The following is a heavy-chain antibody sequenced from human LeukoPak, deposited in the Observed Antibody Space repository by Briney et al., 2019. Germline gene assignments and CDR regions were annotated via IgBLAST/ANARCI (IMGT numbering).Heavy chain of an antibody. Sequence: PGGSLRLSCAASGFTFSSYGMHWVRQAPGKGLEWVAVIWYDGSNKYYADSVKGRFTISRDNSKNTLYLQMNSLRAEDTAVYYCAKDLARYDFWSGYDYWGQRTLVTVSS. J-gene: IGHJ4*02. CDR3: AKDLARYDFWSGYDY. D-gene: IGHD3-3*01. V-gene: IGHV3-33*06. CDR1: GFTFSSYG. CDR2: IWYDGSNK.